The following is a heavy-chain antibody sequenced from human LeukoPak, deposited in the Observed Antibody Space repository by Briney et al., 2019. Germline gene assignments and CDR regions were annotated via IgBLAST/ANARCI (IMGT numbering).Heavy chain of an antibody. CDR2: INSGGSST. CDR1: AFTFSSYW. Sequence: PGGSLRLSCTASAFTFSSYWMHWVRQAPGKGLVWVSHINSGGSSTSYADSVKGRFTISRDNAKNTLYLQVNSLRAEDTAVYYCARDRYSSAWYEEWGQGTLVTVSS. V-gene: IGHV3-74*01. D-gene: IGHD6-19*01. J-gene: IGHJ4*02. CDR3: ARDRYSSAWYEE.